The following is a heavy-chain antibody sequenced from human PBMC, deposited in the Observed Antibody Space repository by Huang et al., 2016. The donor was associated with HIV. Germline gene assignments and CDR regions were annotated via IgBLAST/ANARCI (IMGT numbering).Heavy chain of an antibody. Sequence: EVQLVESGGGLVQPGGSLRLSCAASGFTFDDHWMSWVRQAPGKGGEWVANMNQDESHEVDVDSVKGRATIARDNANNSLYLQMNSLRVEDMAVYFCARAPSLVWGDYRSKAHYFDSWGQGTLVTVSS. CDR2: MNQDESHE. CDR1: GFTFDDHW. D-gene: IGHD3-16*02. CDR3: ARAPSLVWGDYRSKAHYFDS. V-gene: IGHV3-7*01. J-gene: IGHJ4*02.